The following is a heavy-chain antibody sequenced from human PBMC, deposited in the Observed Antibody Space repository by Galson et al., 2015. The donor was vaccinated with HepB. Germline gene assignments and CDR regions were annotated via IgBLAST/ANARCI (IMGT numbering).Heavy chain of an antibody. D-gene: IGHD3-16*01. CDR2: ISYDGSNK. Sequence: SLRLSCAASGFTFSSYGMHWVRQAPGKGLEWVAVISYDGSNKYYADSVKGRFTISRDNSKNTLYLQMNSLRAEDTAVYYCAKNWGGGFSPGDWGQGTLVTVSS. V-gene: IGHV3-30*18. CDR3: AKNWGGGFSPGD. CDR1: GFTFSSYG. J-gene: IGHJ4*02.